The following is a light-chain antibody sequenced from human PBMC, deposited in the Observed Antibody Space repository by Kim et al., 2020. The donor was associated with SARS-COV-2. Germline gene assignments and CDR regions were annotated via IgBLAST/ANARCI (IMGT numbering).Light chain of an antibody. J-gene: IGKJ4*01. CDR2: AAS. CDR3: QQLNSYPLT. CDR1: QGIGNY. V-gene: IGKV1-9*01. Sequence: SSSVEDRVPITCRASQGIGNYFAWYQQKPGKPPNLLISAASTLQSGVPSRFSGSGSGTDFTLTISSLQPEDFATYYCQQLNSYPLTFGGGTKLEI.